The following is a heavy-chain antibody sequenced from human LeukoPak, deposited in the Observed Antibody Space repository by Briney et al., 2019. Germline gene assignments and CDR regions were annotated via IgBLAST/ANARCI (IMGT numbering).Heavy chain of an antibody. CDR2: IIPIFGTA. CDR3: ARDLSGSYGSGNQGYFDY. CDR1: GGTFSSYA. Sequence: SVKVSCKASGGTFSSYAISWVRQTPGQGLEWMGGIIPIFGTANYAQKFQGRVTITADESTSTAYMELSSLRSEDTAVYYCARDLSGSYGSGNQGYFDYWGQGTLVTVSS. D-gene: IGHD3-10*01. J-gene: IGHJ4*02. V-gene: IGHV1-69*13.